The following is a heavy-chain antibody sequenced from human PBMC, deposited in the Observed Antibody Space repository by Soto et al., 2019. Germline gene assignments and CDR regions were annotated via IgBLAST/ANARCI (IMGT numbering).Heavy chain of an antibody. D-gene: IGHD3-16*01. CDR1: GLTVSHNY. V-gene: IGHV3-53*01. J-gene: IGHJ6*02. CDR3: VRPRPSGENYGMDV. CDR2: LYTEGTT. Sequence: GGSLRLSCVASGLTVSHNYMAWVRQAPEMGLEWVSILYTEGTTYYADSVRGRFTISRDSSKNTLFLQMDSLRAEDTAVYYCVRPRPSGENYGMDVWGQGTTVTVSS.